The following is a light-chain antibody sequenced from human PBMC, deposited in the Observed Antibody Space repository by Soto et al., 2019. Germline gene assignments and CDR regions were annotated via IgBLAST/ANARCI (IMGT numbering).Light chain of an antibody. CDR3: QEYRT. CDR1: QSISSW. Sequence: DIQMTQSPSTLSASVGDRVTITCRASQSISSWLAWYQQKPWKAPKLLIYKASSFESEVPSRFSGSGSGTECTQTNRSLQPDDFATYYWQEYRTFGPGTKVEIK. J-gene: IGKJ1*01. CDR2: KAS. V-gene: IGKV1-5*03.